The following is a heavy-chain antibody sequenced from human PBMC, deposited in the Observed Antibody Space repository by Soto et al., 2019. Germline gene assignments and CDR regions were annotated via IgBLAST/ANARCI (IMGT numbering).Heavy chain of an antibody. CDR1: GFTFSSYD. Sequence: EVQLAESGGGMVQPGGSLRLSCVASGFTFSSYDMHWVRQAPGKGLEYVSSISSNGGTTYYGNSVKGRFTISRDNSKNTLYLQMGSLRAEDMAVYYCVRRVSGNYDYWVQGTLVTVSS. CDR3: VRRVSGNYDY. J-gene: IGHJ4*02. V-gene: IGHV3-64*01. D-gene: IGHD1-7*01. CDR2: ISSNGGTT.